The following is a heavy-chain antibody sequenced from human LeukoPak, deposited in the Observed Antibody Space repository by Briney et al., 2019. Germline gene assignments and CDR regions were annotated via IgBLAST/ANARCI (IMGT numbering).Heavy chain of an antibody. V-gene: IGHV3-23*01. CDR3: AKEHSVLTMMRGLDS. CDR2: ISVSGGSI. D-gene: IGHD3-22*01. J-gene: IGHJ4*02. Sequence: GGSLRLSCAASGFTFSNYALHWVRQAPGKGLEWVSGISVSGGSIYYADSVTGRFTISRDNSKDTLYLQMNSLRVEDTALYFCAKEHSVLTMMRGLDSWGQGTLVTVSS. CDR1: GFTFSNYA.